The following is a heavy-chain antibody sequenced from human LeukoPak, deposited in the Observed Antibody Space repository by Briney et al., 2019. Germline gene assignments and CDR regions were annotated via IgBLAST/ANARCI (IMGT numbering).Heavy chain of an antibody. CDR3: ATGVEMATIYYYYYGMDV. CDR2: FDPEDGET. D-gene: IGHD5-24*01. Sequence: GASVKVSCKVSGYTLTELSMHWVRQAPGKGLEWMGGFDPEDGETIYAQKFQGRVTMTEDTSTDTAYMELSSLRSEDTAVYYCATGVEMATIYYYYYGMDVWGQGTTVTVSS. J-gene: IGHJ6*02. CDR1: GYTLTELS. V-gene: IGHV1-24*01.